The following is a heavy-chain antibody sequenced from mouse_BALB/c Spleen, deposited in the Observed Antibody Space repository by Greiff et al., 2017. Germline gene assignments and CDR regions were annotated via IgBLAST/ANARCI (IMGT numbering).Heavy chain of an antibody. CDR3: ARGLWDYAMDY. D-gene: IGHD1-1*02. V-gene: IGHV5-9-4*01. CDR1: GFTFSSYA. Sequence: EVQRVESGGGLVKPGGSLKLSCAASGFTFSSYAMSWVRQSPEKRLEWVAEISSGGSYTYYPDTVTGRFTISRDNAKNTLYLEMSSLRSEDTAMYYCARGLWDYAMDYWGQGTSVTVSS. CDR2: ISSGGSYT. J-gene: IGHJ4*01.